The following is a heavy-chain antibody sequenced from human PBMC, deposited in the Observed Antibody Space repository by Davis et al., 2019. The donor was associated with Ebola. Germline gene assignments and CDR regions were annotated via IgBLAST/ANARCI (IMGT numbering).Heavy chain of an antibody. CDR1: EFTFSSYA. Sequence: GESLKISCAASEFTFSSYAMHWVRQAPGKGLEWVAVISYDGSNKYYADSVKGRFTISRDNSKNTLYLQMNSLRAEDTAVYYCARVRVGATKNYYYYYMDVWGQGTLVTVSS. D-gene: IGHD1-26*01. CDR2: ISYDGSNK. CDR3: ARVRVGATKNYYYYYMDV. J-gene: IGHJ6*03. V-gene: IGHV3-30-3*01.